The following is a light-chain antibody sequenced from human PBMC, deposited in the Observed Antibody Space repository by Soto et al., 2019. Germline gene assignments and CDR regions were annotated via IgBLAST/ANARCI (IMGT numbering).Light chain of an antibody. CDR2: GAS. CDR3: QQYGSSPRT. J-gene: IGKJ1*01. Sequence: DIQMTQSPSSLSASVGERVTITCRASQSISNYLNWYQQKPGKAPKLLISGASSLQSGAPSRFSGSGSGTDFTLTISRLEPEDFAVYYCQQYGSSPRTFGQGTKVEIK. V-gene: IGKV1-39*01. CDR1: QSISNY.